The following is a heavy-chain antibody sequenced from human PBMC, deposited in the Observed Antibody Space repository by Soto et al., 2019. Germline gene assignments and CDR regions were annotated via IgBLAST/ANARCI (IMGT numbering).Heavy chain of an antibody. CDR2: ASGGGGGT. CDR1: GFTFSSDA. J-gene: IGHJ4*02. D-gene: IGHD1-26*01. Sequence: GGSLRLSCAGSGFTFSSDALSWVRQAPGEGLEWVSGASGGGGGTYYADSVKGRFTISRDNSKNTLYLQMNSLRAEDTAIYYCAKLSGTYYDYWGPGTLVTVSS. CDR3: AKLSGTYYDY. V-gene: IGHV3-23*01.